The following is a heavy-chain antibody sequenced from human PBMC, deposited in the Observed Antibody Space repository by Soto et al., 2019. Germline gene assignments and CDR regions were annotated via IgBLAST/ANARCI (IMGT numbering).Heavy chain of an antibody. V-gene: IGHV3-23*01. CDR2: ISGSGGST. D-gene: IGHD2-2*01. J-gene: IGHJ6*03. CDR1: GFTFSSYA. CDR3: AKVGPAAIGNYYYYYMDV. Sequence: GGSLRLSCAASGFTFSSYAMSWVRQAPGKGLEWVSAISGSGGSTYYADSVKGRFTISRDNSKNTLYLQMNSLRAEDTAVYYCAKVGPAAIGNYYYYYMDVWGKGTTVTVSS.